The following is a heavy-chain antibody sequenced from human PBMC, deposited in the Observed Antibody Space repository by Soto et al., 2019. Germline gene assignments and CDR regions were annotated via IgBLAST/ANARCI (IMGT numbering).Heavy chain of an antibody. CDR1: GFTFSSYA. D-gene: IGHD1-26*01. J-gene: IGHJ4*02. CDR2: ISSNGGST. CDR3: VKYSGKLGYFDY. Sequence: EVQLVESGGGLVQPGGSLRLSCSASGFTFSSYAMHWVRQAPGKGLEYVSAISSNGGSTYYADSVKGRFTISRDNSKKNLYRQMSSLRAEDTGVYYCVKYSGKLGYFDYWGQGTLVTVSS. V-gene: IGHV3-64D*08.